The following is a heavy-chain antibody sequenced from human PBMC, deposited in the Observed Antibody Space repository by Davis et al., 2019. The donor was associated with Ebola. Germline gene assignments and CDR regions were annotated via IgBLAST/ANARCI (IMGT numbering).Heavy chain of an antibody. CDR2: IYYSGST. V-gene: IGHV4-39*01. Sequence: MPSETLSLTCTVSGGSISSGDYCWSWIRQPPGKGLEWIGSIYYSGSTYYNPSLKSRVTISVDTSKNQFSLKLSSVTAADTAVYYCARGLTSRWLRYGGFGYWGQGTLVTVSS. J-gene: IGHJ4*02. D-gene: IGHD5-12*01. CDR1: GGSISSGDYC. CDR3: ARGLTSRWLRYGGFGY.